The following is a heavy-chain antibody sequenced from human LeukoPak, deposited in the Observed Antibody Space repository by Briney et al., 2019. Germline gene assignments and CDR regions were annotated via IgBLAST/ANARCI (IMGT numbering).Heavy chain of an antibody. Sequence: SETLSLTCTVSGGSISRYYWSWIRQPPGKGLELIGYIYYSGNTNYNPSLKSRVTISIDTSKKQFSLKLTSVTAADTAVYYCAREQISMIRGFDNWGQGTLVTVSS. CDR1: GGSISRYY. J-gene: IGHJ4*02. D-gene: IGHD3-10*01. CDR2: IYYSGNT. CDR3: AREQISMIRGFDN. V-gene: IGHV4-59*01.